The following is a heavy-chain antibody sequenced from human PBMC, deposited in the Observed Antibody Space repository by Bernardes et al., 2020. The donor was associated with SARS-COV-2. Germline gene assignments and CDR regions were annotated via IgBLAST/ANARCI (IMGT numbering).Heavy chain of an antibody. CDR2: IYFSGST. D-gene: IGHD3-16*01. CDR1: GASIKNFH. Sequence: SETLSLTCTVSGASIKNFHWSWIRQSPVKGLEWIGFIYFSGSTNYNPSLKSRFTISVDTSQNQFYLRLYSVTAADTAVYYCARVWGPGDDAFDIWGQGTMVTVSS. CDR3: ARVWGPGDDAFDI. V-gene: IGHV4-59*13. J-gene: IGHJ3*02.